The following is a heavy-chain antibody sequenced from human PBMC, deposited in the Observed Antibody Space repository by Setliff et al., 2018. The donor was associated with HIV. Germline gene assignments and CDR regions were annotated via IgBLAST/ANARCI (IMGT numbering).Heavy chain of an antibody. CDR3: AAKPMIRGRPFAF. CDR1: GPSFSGYY. CDR2: INHSGTT. Sequence: VYGPSFSGYYWNWIRQFPGKSLEWIGEINHSGTTNYSPSFKSRLNISVDVSKNQFSRRLASLSAAATAAYFCAAKPMIRGRPFAFWGQATLVTVSS. V-gene: IGHV4-34*01. D-gene: IGHD3-10*01. J-gene: IGHJ4*02.